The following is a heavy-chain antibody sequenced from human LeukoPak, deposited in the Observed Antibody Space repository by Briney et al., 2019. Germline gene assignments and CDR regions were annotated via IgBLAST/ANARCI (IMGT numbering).Heavy chain of an antibody. V-gene: IGHV3-48*03. Sequence: GGSLRLSCAASGFIFSSYDMNWVRQAPGKGLEWVSYISSSGGTIYYTDSVKGRFTISRDSAKNSLYLQMNSLRAEDTTVYYCARPPSITNPYYGMDVWGQGTTVTVSS. J-gene: IGHJ6*02. CDR1: GFIFSSYD. CDR3: ARPPSITNPYYGMDV. D-gene: IGHD3-3*01. CDR2: ISSSGGTI.